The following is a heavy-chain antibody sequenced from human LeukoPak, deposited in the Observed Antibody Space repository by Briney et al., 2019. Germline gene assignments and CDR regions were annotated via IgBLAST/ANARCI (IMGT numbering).Heavy chain of an antibody. Sequence: GGSLRLSCAASGFTFSSYSMNWVRQAPGKGLEWVSSISSSSSYIYYADSVKGRFTISRDNAKNSLYLQMNSVRAEDTAVYYCARDPVGVRYSSGPGAKFDYWGQGTLVTVSS. CDR3: ARDPVGVRYSSGPGAKFDY. V-gene: IGHV3-21*01. CDR2: ISSSSSYI. CDR1: GFTFSSYS. J-gene: IGHJ4*02. D-gene: IGHD6-19*01.